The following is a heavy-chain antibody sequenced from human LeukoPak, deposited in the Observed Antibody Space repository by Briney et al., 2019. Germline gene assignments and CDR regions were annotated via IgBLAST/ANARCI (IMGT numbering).Heavy chain of an antibody. CDR1: GYTFTGYY. V-gene: IGHV1-69*13. Sequence: SVKVSCKASGYTFTGYYMHWVRQAPGQGLEWMGGIIPIFGTANYAQKFQGRVTITADESTSTAYMELSSLRSEDTAVYYCARDDPDRLMVYTVLIYWGQGTLVTVSS. CDR3: ARDDPDRLMVYTVLIY. J-gene: IGHJ4*02. CDR2: IIPIFGTA. D-gene: IGHD2-8*01.